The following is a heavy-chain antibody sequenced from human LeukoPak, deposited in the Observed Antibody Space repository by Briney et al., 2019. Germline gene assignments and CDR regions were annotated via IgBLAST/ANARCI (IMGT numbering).Heavy chain of an antibody. J-gene: IGHJ6*03. CDR3: ARWGVPIYYYYMDV. CDR2: ITSSSGTI. D-gene: IGHD3-16*01. CDR1: GFNFSSYT. V-gene: IGHV3-48*01. Sequence: AGGSLRLSCVASGFNFSSYTMNWVRQAPGKGLEWVSYITSSSGTIYYADSVKGRFTISRDNAKNSLYLQMNSLRAEDTAVYYCARWGVPIYYYYMDVWGKGTTVTVSS.